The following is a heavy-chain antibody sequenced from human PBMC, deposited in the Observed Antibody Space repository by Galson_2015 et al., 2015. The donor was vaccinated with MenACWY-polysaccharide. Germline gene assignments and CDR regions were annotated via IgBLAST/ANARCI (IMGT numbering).Heavy chain of an antibody. CDR1: GYTFTCYD. Sequence: SVKVSCKASGYTFTCYDINWVRQATGQGLEWMGWMNPNSGNTGYAQKFQGRVTMTRNTSISTAYMELSSLRSEDTAVYYCARGATYYDILTGYSFYYYYYGMDVWGQGTTVTVSS. J-gene: IGHJ6*02. CDR3: ARGATYYDILTGYSFYYYYYGMDV. D-gene: IGHD3-9*01. V-gene: IGHV1-8*01. CDR2: MNPNSGNT.